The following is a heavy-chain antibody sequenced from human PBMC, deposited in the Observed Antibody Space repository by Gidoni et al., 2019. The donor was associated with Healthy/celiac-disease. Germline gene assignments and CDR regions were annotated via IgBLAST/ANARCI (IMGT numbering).Heavy chain of an antibody. CDR2: IKSKTDGGTT. J-gene: IGHJ6*02. V-gene: IGHV3-15*01. CDR3: TTGSSSWYYCGMDV. D-gene: IGHD6-13*01. Sequence: EVQLVESGGGLVKPGGSFRLSCAASGFIFSNAWMSWVRQAPGKGLEWVGRIKSKTDGGTTDYAAPVKGRFTISRDDSKNTLYLQMNSLKTEDTAVYYCTTGSSSWYYCGMDVWGQGTTVTVSS. CDR1: GFIFSNAW.